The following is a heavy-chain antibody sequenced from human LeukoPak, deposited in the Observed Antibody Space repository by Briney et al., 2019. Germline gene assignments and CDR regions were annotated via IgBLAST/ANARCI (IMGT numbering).Heavy chain of an antibody. CDR2: IASKTDGGAT. Sequence: GGSLRLSCSASGLTVTNAWMNWVRQAPGEGLDWVGRIASKTDGGATGYAAPVKGRFTISRDDSKNTLNLQMNSLKTEDTAVYYCTTGIRGDWGQGTLVTVSS. D-gene: IGHD3-10*01. J-gene: IGHJ4*02. V-gene: IGHV3-15*07. CDR1: GLTVTNAW. CDR3: TTGIRGD.